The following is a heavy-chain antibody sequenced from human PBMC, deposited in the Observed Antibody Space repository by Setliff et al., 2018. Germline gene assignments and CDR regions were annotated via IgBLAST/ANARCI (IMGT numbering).Heavy chain of an antibody. Sequence: SVKVSCKASGGTFSSYGISWVRQAPGQGLEWMGGTIPIFGTTDYAQKFQGRVTIITDESTSTAFMQLSSLRSEDTAVYYCVREGVDSRSSTDYRYYMDVWVKGTTVTVSS. D-gene: IGHD3-22*01. J-gene: IGHJ6*03. CDR3: VREGVDSRSSTDYRYYMDV. CDR1: GGTFSSYG. CDR2: TIPIFGTT. V-gene: IGHV1-69*05.